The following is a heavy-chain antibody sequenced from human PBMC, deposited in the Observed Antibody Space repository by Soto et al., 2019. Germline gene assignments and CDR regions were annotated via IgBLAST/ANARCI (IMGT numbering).Heavy chain of an antibody. CDR3: ARGLFGYDDGMYPSPENWFDL. V-gene: IGHV4-30-2*06. J-gene: IGHJ5*02. CDR1: GGSRDISSHS. D-gene: IGHD3-22*01. Sequence: SETLSLTCSVSGGSRDISSHSWNWIRQSAGKGLEWIGFVYYSGTTYYNPALNSRVTISVDRAKSQFSLQLRSVTAADTAVYFCARGLFGYDDGMYPSPENWFDLSSQGTLVTVSS. CDR2: VYYSGTT.